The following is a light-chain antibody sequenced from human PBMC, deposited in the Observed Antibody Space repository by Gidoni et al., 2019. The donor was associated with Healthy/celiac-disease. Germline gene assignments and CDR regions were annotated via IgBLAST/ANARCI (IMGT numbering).Light chain of an antibody. V-gene: IGKV3D-11*01. Sequence: EIVLTHSPPTLCLSPGERATPSRRASQGVSSYLAWYQQKPGQAPRLLIYDASSRATGIPARFSGSGSGTDFTLTISSLEPEDFAVYYCQQRSSWPWTFGQGTKVEIK. CDR3: QQRSSWPWT. CDR2: DAS. J-gene: IGKJ1*01. CDR1: QGVSSY.